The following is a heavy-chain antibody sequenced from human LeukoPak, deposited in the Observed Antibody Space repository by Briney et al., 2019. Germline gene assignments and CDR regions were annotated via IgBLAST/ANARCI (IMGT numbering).Heavy chain of an antibody. V-gene: IGHV3-23*01. D-gene: IGHD3-3*01. CDR1: GFTFSSTA. Sequence: GGSLRLSCAASGFTFSSTAMSWVRQAPGKGLEWVSAISGSGGSTYYADSVKGRFTISRDNSKNTLYLQMNSLRAEDTAVYYCAKLSGYDFWNYFDYWGQGTLVTVSS. CDR3: AKLSGYDFWNYFDY. J-gene: IGHJ4*02. CDR2: ISGSGGST.